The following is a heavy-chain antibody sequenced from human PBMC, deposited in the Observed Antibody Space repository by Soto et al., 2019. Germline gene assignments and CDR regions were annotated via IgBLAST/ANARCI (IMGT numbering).Heavy chain of an antibody. D-gene: IGHD6-19*01. Sequence: EVQLVESGGGLVQPGGSLRLSCAASGFTFSSYWMHWVRQAPGKGLVWVSRINSDGSRTSYADSVKGRFTISRDNAKNTLYLQMNSLRAEDTPVYYCAVAVAGPTAIGYWGQGTLVTVSS. CDR1: GFTFSSYW. CDR3: AVAVAGPTAIGY. V-gene: IGHV3-74*01. CDR2: INSDGSRT. J-gene: IGHJ4*02.